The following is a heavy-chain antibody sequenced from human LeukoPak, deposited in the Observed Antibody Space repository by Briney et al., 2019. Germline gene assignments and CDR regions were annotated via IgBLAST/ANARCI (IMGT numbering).Heavy chain of an antibody. J-gene: IGHJ4*02. D-gene: IGHD5-12*01. CDR1: GGSISSYY. Sequence: SETLSLTCTVSGGSISSYYWSWIRQPAGKGLEWIGRIYSSGTTNYNPSLKSRVTMSVDTSKNQFSLKLSSVTAADTAVYYCAREGRPDIVATIFDYWGQGTLVTVSS. V-gene: IGHV4-4*07. CDR2: IYSSGTT. CDR3: AREGRPDIVATIFDY.